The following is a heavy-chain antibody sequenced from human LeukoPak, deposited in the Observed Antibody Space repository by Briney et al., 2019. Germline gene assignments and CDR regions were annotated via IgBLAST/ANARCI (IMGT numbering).Heavy chain of an antibody. CDR1: GGSITSGNW. CDR3: ARDYAAAGIDAFDI. CDR2: IYHSGST. V-gene: IGHV4-4*02. D-gene: IGHD6-13*01. J-gene: IGHJ3*02. Sequence: SGTLSLTCAVSGGSITSGNWWSWVRPPPGKGLEWIGEIYHSGSTNFNPSLKSRVTISVDKSKNQFSLKLSSVTAADTAVYYCARDYAAAGIDAFDIWGQGTMVTVSS.